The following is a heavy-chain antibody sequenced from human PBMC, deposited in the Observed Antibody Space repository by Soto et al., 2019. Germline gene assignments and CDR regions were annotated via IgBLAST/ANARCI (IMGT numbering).Heavy chain of an antibody. J-gene: IGHJ4*02. CDR2: IWYDGSNK. CDR1: GFTFSSYG. V-gene: IGHV3-33*01. CDR3: AREGTLAMADPQGFAF. D-gene: IGHD6-19*01. Sequence: GGSLRLSCAASGFTFSSYGMHWVRQAPGKGLEWVAVIWYDGSNKYYADSVKGRFTISRDNSKNTLYLQMNSLRAEDTAVYYCAREGTLAMADPQGFAFCRQG.